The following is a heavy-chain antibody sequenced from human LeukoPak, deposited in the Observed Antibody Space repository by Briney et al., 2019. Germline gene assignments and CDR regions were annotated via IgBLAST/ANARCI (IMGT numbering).Heavy chain of an antibody. CDR1: GYTFTSYD. J-gene: IGHJ6*02. V-gene: IGHV1-8*01. CDR2: MNPNSGNT. Sequence: GASVKVSCKASGYTFTSYDINWVRQATGQGLEWMGWMNPNSGNTGYAQKFQGRVTMTRNTSISTAYMELSSLRSEDTAVYYCARDVDIVATIDYYYYGMDVWGQGTTVTVPS. CDR3: ARDVDIVATIDYYYYGMDV. D-gene: IGHD5-12*01.